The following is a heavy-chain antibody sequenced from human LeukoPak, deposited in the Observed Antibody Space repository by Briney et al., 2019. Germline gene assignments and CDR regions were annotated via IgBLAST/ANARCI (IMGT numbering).Heavy chain of an antibody. Sequence: PSETLSLTCAVYGGSFSGYYWSWIRQPPGKGLEWTGEINHSGSTNYNPSLKSRVTISVDTSKNQFSLKLSSVTAADTAVYYCARGVATITRYFDYWGQGTLVTVSS. V-gene: IGHV4-34*01. J-gene: IGHJ4*02. CDR3: ARGVATITRYFDY. CDR2: INHSGST. CDR1: GGSFSGYY. D-gene: IGHD5-24*01.